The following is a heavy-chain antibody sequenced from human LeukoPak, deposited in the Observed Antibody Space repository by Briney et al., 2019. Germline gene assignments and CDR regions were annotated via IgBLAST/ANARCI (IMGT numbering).Heavy chain of an antibody. V-gene: IGHV3-73*01. CDR3: TRRYCSSTSCYDY. Sequence: PGGSLRLSCAASGFTFSSYAMSWVRQASGKGLEWVGRIRSKANSYATAYAASVKGRFTISRDDSKNTAYLQMNSLKTEDTAVYYCTRRYCSSTSCYDYWGQGTLVTVSS. D-gene: IGHD2-2*01. CDR2: IRSKANSYAT. CDR1: GFTFSSYA. J-gene: IGHJ4*02.